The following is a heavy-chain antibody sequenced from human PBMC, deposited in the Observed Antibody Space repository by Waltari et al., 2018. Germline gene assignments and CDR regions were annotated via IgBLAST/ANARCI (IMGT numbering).Heavy chain of an antibody. CDR1: GGSIRSYF. J-gene: IGHJ4*02. V-gene: IGHV4-59*08. Sequence: QVQLQESGPGLVKPSATLSLTCRVSGGSIRSYFWKWIRQAPGKGLQWIVYTNHSGNTKCNPSLKSRLTMAVDTSKSQFSLRLTSVSATDTAVYYCARWDAPGRYFGDWGQGTPVTVSS. CDR2: TNHSGNT. D-gene: IGHD1-20*01. CDR3: ARWDAPGRYFGD.